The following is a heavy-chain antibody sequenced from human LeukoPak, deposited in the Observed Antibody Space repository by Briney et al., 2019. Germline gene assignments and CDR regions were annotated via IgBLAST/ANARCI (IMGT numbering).Heavy chain of an antibody. Sequence: SVKVSCKASGGTFSSYAISWVRQAPGQGLEGTGRIIPILGIANYAQKFQGRVTITADKSTSTAYMELSSLRSEDTAVYYCATHARSSGWVNWFDPWGQGTLVTVSS. CDR3: ATHARSSGWVNWFDP. CDR2: IIPILGIA. D-gene: IGHD6-19*01. J-gene: IGHJ5*02. V-gene: IGHV1-69*04. CDR1: GGTFSSYA.